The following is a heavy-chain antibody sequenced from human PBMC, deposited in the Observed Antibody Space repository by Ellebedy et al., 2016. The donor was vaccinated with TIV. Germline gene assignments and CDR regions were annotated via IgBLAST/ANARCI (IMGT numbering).Heavy chain of an antibody. D-gene: IGHD3-10*01. CDR3: IRKSEIGGSGLGDY. Sequence: GESLKISCAASGFIFSASTMHWVRQASGKGLERVGQMRSKAKNYATAYQASVKGRFIISRDDSQNTAYLQMNSLKTEETAVYYCIRKSEIGGSGLGDYWGQGTLVTVSS. J-gene: IGHJ4*02. V-gene: IGHV3-73*01. CDR2: MRSKAKNYAT. CDR1: GFIFSAST.